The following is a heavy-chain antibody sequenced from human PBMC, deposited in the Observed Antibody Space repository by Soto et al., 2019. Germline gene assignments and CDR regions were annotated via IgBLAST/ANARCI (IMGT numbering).Heavy chain of an antibody. CDR1: GGSINYNSYH. J-gene: IGHJ4*02. Sequence: QLQLQESGPGLVKPSETLSLTCSVSGGSINYNSYHWGWIRQPPGQGLEWIGGIFYTGTTFYNPSLESRVTMSVDTSKNSFSLHLTSVTAADTAVYFCARLVVVAPVANVWGQGTLVTVSS. CDR3: ARLVVVAPVANV. D-gene: IGHD2-2*01. V-gene: IGHV4-39*02. CDR2: IFYTGTT.